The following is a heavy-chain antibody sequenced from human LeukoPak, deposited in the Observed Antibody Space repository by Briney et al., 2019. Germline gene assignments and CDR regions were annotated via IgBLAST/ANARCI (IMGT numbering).Heavy chain of an antibody. CDR3: ANYGSGSYRFDP. Sequence: SETLSLTCTVSGGSISSGGYYWSWIRQHPGKGLEWIGYIHHSGSTYYNPSLKSRLIISLDTSKNQFSLKLNSVTTADTAVYYCANYGSGSYRFDPWGQGTLVTVSS. V-gene: IGHV4-31*03. D-gene: IGHD3-10*01. J-gene: IGHJ5*02. CDR1: GGSISSGGYY. CDR2: IHHSGST.